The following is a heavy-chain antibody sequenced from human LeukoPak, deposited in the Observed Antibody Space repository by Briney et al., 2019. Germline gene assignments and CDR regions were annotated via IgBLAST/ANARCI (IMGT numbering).Heavy chain of an antibody. CDR3: ARAQLRFLEWSPWGY. CDR1: GFTFSSYW. D-gene: IGHD3-3*01. CDR2: IKQDGSEK. V-gene: IGHV3-7*01. J-gene: IGHJ4*02. Sequence: GGSLRLSCTASGFTFSSYWLSWVRQAPGKGLEWVANIKQDGSEKYYVDSVKGRFTISRDNAKNSLYLQMNSLRAEDTAVYYCARAQLRFLEWSPWGYWGQGTLVTVSS.